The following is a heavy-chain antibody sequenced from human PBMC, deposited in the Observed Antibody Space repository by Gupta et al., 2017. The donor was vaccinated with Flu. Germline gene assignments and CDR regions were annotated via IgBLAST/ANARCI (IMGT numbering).Heavy chain of an antibody. Sequence: VQLVESGGGVVQPGRALSLSCAGSGESFEDYGIHWVRQAPGKGLEWVAFIWYYGSIINYGDSVKGRFTISKDKSRSSVYLQMDSVRVEDTATYYGARDRVRGATVKTGRNLDFWGQGTQVLVSS. J-gene: IGHJ4*02. V-gene: IGHV3-33*01. CDR1: GESFEDYG. CDR2: IWYYGSII. CDR3: ARDRVRGATVKTGRNLDF. D-gene: IGHD3-10*01.